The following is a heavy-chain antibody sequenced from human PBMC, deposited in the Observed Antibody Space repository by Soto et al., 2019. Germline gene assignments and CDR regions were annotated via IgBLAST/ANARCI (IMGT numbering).Heavy chain of an antibody. CDR2: IIPILGIA. J-gene: IGHJ6*03. Sequence: ASVKVSCKASGGTFSSYTISWVRQAPGQGLEWMGRIIPILGIANYAQKFQGRVTITADKSTSTAYMELSSLRSEDTAVYYCAKLSNYAYYMDVWGKGTTVTVSS. D-gene: IGHD3-10*01. CDR1: GGTFSSYT. V-gene: IGHV1-69*02. CDR3: AKLSNYAYYMDV.